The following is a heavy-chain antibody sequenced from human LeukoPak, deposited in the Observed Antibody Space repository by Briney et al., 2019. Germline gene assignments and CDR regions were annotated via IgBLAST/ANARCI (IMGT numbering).Heavy chain of an antibody. CDR2: IYYSGST. Sequence: SETLSRTCTGSGGSISSYYWSWIRQPPGKGLEWIGYIYYSGSTNYNPSLKSRVTISVDTSKNQFSLKLSSVTAADTAVYYCARDRGYCSSTSCYVRRNDAFDIWGQGTMVTVSS. CDR3: ARDRGYCSSTSCYVRRNDAFDI. J-gene: IGHJ3*02. CDR1: GGSISSYY. V-gene: IGHV4-59*01. D-gene: IGHD2-2*01.